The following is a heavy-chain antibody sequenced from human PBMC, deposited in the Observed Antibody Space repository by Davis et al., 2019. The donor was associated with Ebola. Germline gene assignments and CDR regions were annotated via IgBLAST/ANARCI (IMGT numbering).Heavy chain of an antibody. CDR2: IDPSDSYT. Sequence: GESLKISCKSSGYSFTIYWISWVRQMPGKGLEWMGRIDPSDSYTNYSPSFRGHVTITADKSISTAYLQWSSLEASDTAIYYCARRISYSGSDHFYYYYMDVWGKGTTVTVSS. CDR1: GYSFTIYW. CDR3: ARRISYSGSDHFYYYYMDV. V-gene: IGHV5-10-1*01. D-gene: IGHD5-12*01. J-gene: IGHJ6*03.